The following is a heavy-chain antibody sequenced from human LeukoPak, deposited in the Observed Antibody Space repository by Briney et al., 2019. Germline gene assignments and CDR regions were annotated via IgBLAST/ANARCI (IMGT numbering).Heavy chain of an antibody. V-gene: IGHV4-30-4*01. Sequence: SETLSLTCTVSGGSISSGDYYRSWIRQPPGKGLEWIGSIYYSGSTYYNPSLKSRVTISVDTSKNQFSLKLSSVTAADTAVYYCARHSRYSSSWTDAFDIWGQGTMVTVSS. D-gene: IGHD6-13*01. CDR2: IYYSGST. J-gene: IGHJ3*02. CDR1: GGSISSGDYY. CDR3: ARHSRYSSSWTDAFDI.